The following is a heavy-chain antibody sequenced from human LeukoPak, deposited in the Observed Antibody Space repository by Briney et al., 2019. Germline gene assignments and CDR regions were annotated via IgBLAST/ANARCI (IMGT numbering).Heavy chain of an antibody. D-gene: IGHD6-6*01. Sequence: ASVKVSCKASGGTFSSYAISWVRQAPGQGFEWMGGIIPIFGTANYAQKFQGRVTITTDESTSTAYMELSSLRSEDTAVYYCASGYSSSSFSYYYMDVWGKGTTVTVSS. CDR1: GGTFSSYA. CDR2: IIPIFGTA. J-gene: IGHJ6*03. CDR3: ASGYSSSSFSYYYMDV. V-gene: IGHV1-69*05.